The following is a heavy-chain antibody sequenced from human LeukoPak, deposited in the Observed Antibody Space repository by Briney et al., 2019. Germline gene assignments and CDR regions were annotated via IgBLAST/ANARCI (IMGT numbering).Heavy chain of an antibody. CDR3: ATNIDGAYY. J-gene: IGHJ4*02. Sequence: GGSLRLSCAASGLTFSTYAMNWVRQAPGKGLEWVSSMSTSRSSTYYADSVKGRFTISRDNSKSTLYLQMNSLRAEETAVYYCATNIDGAYYWGQGTLVIVSS. V-gene: IGHV3-23*01. CDR1: GLTFSTYA. CDR2: MSTSRSST. D-gene: IGHD5-12*01.